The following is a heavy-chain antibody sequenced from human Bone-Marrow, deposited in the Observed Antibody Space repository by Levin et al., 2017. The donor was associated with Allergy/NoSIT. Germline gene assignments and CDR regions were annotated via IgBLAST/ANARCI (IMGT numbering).Heavy chain of an antibody. CDR3: ARDLRQARTYDL. J-gene: IGHJ3*01. D-gene: IGHD5/OR15-5a*01. V-gene: IGHV3-11*05. CDR2: ISSTTTYT. Sequence: PGGSLRLSCAASGFTFSHYYMTWFRQAPGKGLEWVSYISSTTTYTNYADSVRGRFTISRDDANNSLYLQMNSLRAEDSAVYYCARDLRQARTYDLWDQGTMVTVSS. CDR1: GFTFSHYY.